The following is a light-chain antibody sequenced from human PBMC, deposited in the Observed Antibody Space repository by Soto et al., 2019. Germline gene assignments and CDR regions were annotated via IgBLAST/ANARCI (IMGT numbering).Light chain of an antibody. CDR3: QQSYSTPPT. J-gene: IGKJ1*01. CDR2: TSS. V-gene: IGKV1-39*01. CDR1: QSISTS. Sequence: DIQLTQSPSSLSACVGDRVTITCRASQSISTSLNWYQQKPGKAPNLLIFTSSNLESGVPSRFSGSGSGTDFTLTISSLQPEDFATYYCQQSYSTPPTFGQGTKVDI.